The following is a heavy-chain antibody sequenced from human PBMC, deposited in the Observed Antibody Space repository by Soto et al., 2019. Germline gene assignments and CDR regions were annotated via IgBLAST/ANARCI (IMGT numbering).Heavy chain of an antibody. CDR3: GGDTSMGGRYYYGVDV. Sequence: GGSLRLSCAASGFTFNIYGLHWVRQTPGKGLEWVAAISFDGSTRSYADSAKGRFTISRDDSKKTLHLVMNSLRSEDTAVYYCGGDTSMGGRYYYGVDVWGQGTTVTVSS. D-gene: IGHD2-15*01. V-gene: IGHV3-30*03. CDR1: GFTFNIYG. CDR2: ISFDGSTR. J-gene: IGHJ6*02.